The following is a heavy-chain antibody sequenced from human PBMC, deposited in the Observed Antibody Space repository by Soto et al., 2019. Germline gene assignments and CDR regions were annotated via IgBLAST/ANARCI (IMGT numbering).Heavy chain of an antibody. D-gene: IGHD1-26*01. Sequence: SGPTLVNPTQTLTLTCTFSGVSFTTGGVGVGWIRQPPGTALEWLALIYWDGDERYRPSLRRRLTITKDTSKNQVFLTMTNMDPVDTATYYCARIGAVGASTSYFDLWGRGALVTVSS. V-gene: IGHV2-5*02. CDR2: IYWDGDE. J-gene: IGHJ4*02. CDR1: GVSFTTGGVG. CDR3: ARIGAVGASTSYFDL.